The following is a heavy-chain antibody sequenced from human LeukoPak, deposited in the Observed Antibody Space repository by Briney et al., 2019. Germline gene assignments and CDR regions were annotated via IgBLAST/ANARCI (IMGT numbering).Heavy chain of an antibody. CDR3: ARATYYYDSSGYWTLEFDFDI. D-gene: IGHD3-22*01. CDR1: GYSISSGYY. V-gene: IGHV4-38-2*02. J-gene: IGHJ3*02. CDR2: IYHSGST. Sequence: PSETLSLTRTVSGYSISSGYYWGWIRQPPGKGLEWIGSIYHSGSTYYNPSLKSRVTISVDTSKNQFSLKLSSVTAADTAVYYCARATYYYDSSGYWTLEFDFDIWGQGTMVTVSS.